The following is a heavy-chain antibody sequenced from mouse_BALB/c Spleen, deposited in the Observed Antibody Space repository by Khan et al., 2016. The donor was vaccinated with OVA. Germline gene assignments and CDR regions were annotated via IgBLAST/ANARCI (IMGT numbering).Heavy chain of an antibody. V-gene: IGHV14-3*02. Sequence: VRLQQSGAELVKPAASLKLSCTASGYNIKDIYIHWVKQRPEKGLERIRRTDPANGNTKYDPKFQGKATITADTSYNTAYLQLSSLTSEDTAVYYCRISTINAWGQGTTLTVSS. J-gene: IGHJ2*01. CDR3: RISTINA. CDR1: GYNIKDIY. CDR2: TDPANGNT.